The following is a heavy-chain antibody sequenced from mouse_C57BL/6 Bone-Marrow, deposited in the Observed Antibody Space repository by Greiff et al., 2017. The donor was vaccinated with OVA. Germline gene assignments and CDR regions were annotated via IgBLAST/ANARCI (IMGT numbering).Heavy chain of an antibody. CDR3: ARHYGSSYGYFDV. CDR1: GYTFTDYY. CDR2: INPYNGGT. V-gene: IGHV1-19*01. J-gene: IGHJ1*03. Sequence: VQLQQSGPVLVKPGASVKMSCKASGYTFTDYYMNWVKQSHGKSLEWIGVINPYNGGTSYNQKFKGKATLTVDKSSSPAYMELNSLTSEDSAVYYCARHYGSSYGYFDVWGTGTTVTVSS. D-gene: IGHD1-1*01.